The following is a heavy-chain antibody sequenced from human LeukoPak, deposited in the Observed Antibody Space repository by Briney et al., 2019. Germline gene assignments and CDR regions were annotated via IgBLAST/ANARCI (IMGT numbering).Heavy chain of an antibody. CDR2: ISSSSSYI. J-gene: IGHJ6*02. D-gene: IGHD1-7*01. CDR3: ASFNWNYGYYGMDV. Sequence: PGGSLRLSCAASGFTFSSYSMNWVRQAPGKGLEWASSISSSSSYIYYADSVKGRFTISRDNAKNSLYLQMNSLRAEDTAVYYCASFNWNYGYYGMDVWGQGTTVTVSS. CDR1: GFTFSSYS. V-gene: IGHV3-21*01.